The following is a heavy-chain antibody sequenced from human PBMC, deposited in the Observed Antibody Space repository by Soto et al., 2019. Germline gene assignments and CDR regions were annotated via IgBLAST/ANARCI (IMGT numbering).Heavy chain of an antibody. J-gene: IGHJ4*02. CDR1: GFTFTNAW. Sequence: EVQLVESGGGLVKPGGSLRLSCTASGFTFTNAWMSWVRQAPGKGLEWVGRVRSETDGATTDYAAPVKGRFTISRADSTNTLYLHMNRPKTADRAALCCTRRIIQWFRESDWGKGTLVTASS. V-gene: IGHV3-15*01. D-gene: IGHD3-10*01. CDR3: TRRIIQWFRESD. CDR2: VRSETDGATT.